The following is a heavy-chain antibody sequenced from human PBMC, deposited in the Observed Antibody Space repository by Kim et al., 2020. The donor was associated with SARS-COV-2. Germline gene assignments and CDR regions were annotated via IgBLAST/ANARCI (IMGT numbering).Heavy chain of an antibody. V-gene: IGHV3-21*01. CDR1: GFTFSSYG. CDR3: ARARYYGSGSSDAFDI. D-gene: IGHD3-10*01. J-gene: IGHJ3*02. CDR2: ISSTSGHR. Sequence: GGSLRLSCVASGFTFSSYGMNWVRQAPGKGLEWVSSISSTSGHRNYADSVEGRFTISRDNAKNSLYLQMSGLGAEDTAIYYCARARYYGSGSSDAFDIWG.